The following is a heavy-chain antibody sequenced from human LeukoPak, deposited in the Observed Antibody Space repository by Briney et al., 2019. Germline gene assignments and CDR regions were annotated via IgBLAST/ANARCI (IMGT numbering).Heavy chain of an antibody. Sequence: AGGSLRLSCAASGFTFSSYSMNWVRQAPGKGLEWVSSISSSSSYIYYADSVKGRFTISRDNAKNSLYLQMNSLRAEDTAVYYCARDRTTYYDFWSGYYSYWGQGTLVTVSS. CDR1: GFTFSSYS. V-gene: IGHV3-21*01. CDR3: ARDRTTYYDFWSGYYSY. D-gene: IGHD3-3*01. J-gene: IGHJ4*02. CDR2: ISSSSSYI.